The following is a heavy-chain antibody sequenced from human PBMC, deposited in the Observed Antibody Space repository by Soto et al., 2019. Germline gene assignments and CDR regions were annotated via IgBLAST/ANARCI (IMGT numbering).Heavy chain of an antibody. CDR3: ARGRGYSYGPYYFDY. J-gene: IGHJ4*02. V-gene: IGHV4-31*03. CDR1: GGSISSEGYY. D-gene: IGHD5-18*01. CDR2: IYYGGTT. Sequence: SETLSLTCTVSGGSISSEGYYWSWFRQLPGKGLEWIGDIYYGGTTYHNPSLRSRLTISGDASKNQFSLKLSSVTDADTALYYCARGRGYSYGPYYFDYWGQGTLVTVS.